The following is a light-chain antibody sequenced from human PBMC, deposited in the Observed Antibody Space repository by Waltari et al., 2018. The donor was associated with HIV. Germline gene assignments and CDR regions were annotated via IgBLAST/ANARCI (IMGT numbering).Light chain of an antibody. CDR3: GTWDSSLSLYV. J-gene: IGLJ1*01. Sequence: QSILTQPPSVSAAPGQKVTISCSGDNSNLGNNFVSWYQQVPGRAPRLLIYDNGKPPSGIPDRFSASKAGVSGTLGIAGLQIVDEADYYCGTWDSSLSLYVFGPGTTVAVL. CDR1: NSNLGNNF. V-gene: IGLV1-51*01. CDR2: DNG.